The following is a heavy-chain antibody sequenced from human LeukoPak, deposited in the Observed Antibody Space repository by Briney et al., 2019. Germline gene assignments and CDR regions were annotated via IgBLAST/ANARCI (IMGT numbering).Heavy chain of an antibody. CDR2: ISSSGSTI. D-gene: IGHD4-17*01. V-gene: IGHV3-48*03. J-gene: IGHJ3*02. Sequence: GGSLRLSCAASGFTFSSYEMNWVRQAPGKGLEWVSYISSSGSTIYYADSVKGRFTISRDNAKNSLYLQMNSLRAEDTAVYYCARDDGTGDYEVMFAGAFDIWGQGTMVTVSS. CDR1: GFTFSSYE. CDR3: ARDDGTGDYEVMFAGAFDI.